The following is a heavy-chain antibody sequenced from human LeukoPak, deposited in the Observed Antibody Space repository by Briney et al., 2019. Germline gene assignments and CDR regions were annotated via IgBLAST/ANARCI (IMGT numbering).Heavy chain of an antibody. V-gene: IGHV1-18*01. CDR3: ARRSSGYYQDAFDI. CDR1: GYTFTSYA. D-gene: IGHD3-22*01. Sequence: ASVKVSCKASGYTFTSYAMHWVRQAPGQRLEWMGWISAYNGNTNYAQKLQGRVTMTTDTSTSTAYMELRSLRSDDTAVYYCARRSSGYYQDAFDIWGQGTMVTVSS. J-gene: IGHJ3*02. CDR2: ISAYNGNT.